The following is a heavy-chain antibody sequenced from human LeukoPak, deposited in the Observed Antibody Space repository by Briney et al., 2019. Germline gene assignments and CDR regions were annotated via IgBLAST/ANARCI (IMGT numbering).Heavy chain of an antibody. CDR2: INPSGGST. D-gene: IGHD3-9*01. Sequence: ASVKVSCKASGYTFTSYYMYWVRQAPGQGLEWMGIINPSGGSTSYAQKFQGRVTMTRDMSTSTVYMELSRLRSDDTAVFYCARSPHILTGENFDFWGQGTLVTASS. J-gene: IGHJ4*02. CDR3: ARSPHILTGENFDF. V-gene: IGHV1-46*01. CDR1: GYTFTSYY.